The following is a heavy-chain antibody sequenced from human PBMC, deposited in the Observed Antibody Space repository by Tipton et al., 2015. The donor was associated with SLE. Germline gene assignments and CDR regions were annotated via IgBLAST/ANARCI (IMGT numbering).Heavy chain of an antibody. J-gene: IGHJ4*02. CDR2: IYSSGDR. CDR3: ARDVFCGGDCYGALGL. Sequence: TLSLTCTVSGGSISFDYWSWIRQSAGRGLEWIGRIYSSGDRDYNPSLRSRVTMSIDASQNRVSLRLKSVSAADTAVYYCARDVFCGGDCYGALGLWGQGTLVTVSS. D-gene: IGHD2-21*01. CDR1: GGSISFDY. V-gene: IGHV4-4*07.